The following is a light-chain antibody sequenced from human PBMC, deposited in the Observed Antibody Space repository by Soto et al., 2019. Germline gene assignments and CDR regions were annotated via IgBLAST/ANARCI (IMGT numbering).Light chain of an antibody. V-gene: IGKV1-39*01. CDR3: QQSSCTPPP. CDR1: QNINSY. Sequence: DIQMTKSPSSMSASVGDRVTITSRASQNINSYLYWYQQKLGEAPTLLIYEASSLQSGVPSRFSGSGSGADFTLTISSLQPDDFATYYCQQSSCTPPPFGGGTKWE. CDR2: EAS. J-gene: IGKJ4*01.